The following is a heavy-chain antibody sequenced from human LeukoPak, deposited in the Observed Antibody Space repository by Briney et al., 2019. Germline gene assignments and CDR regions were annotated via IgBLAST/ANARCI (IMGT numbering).Heavy chain of an antibody. CDR1: GYTFTDHY. CDR2: VDPEEGEA. V-gene: IGHV1-69-2*01. Sequence: GATVKISCKASGYTFTDHYIHWVQQAPGKGLEWVGRVDPEEGEAISAQKFQGRVTISADTSTDTAYLELTSLRSDDTAVYYCARSGDVTQIDYWGQGTLVTVSS. CDR3: ARSGDVTQIDY. D-gene: IGHD4-23*01. J-gene: IGHJ4*02.